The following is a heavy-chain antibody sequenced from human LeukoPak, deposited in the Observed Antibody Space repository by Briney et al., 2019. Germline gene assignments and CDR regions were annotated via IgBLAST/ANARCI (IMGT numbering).Heavy chain of an antibody. V-gene: IGHV1-58*02. Sequence: ASVKVSCKASGFTFTSSAMQWVRQARGQRLEWIGWIVVGSGNTNYAQKFQERVTITRDMSTSTAYMELSSLRSEDTAVYYCAAETGDRLRVDYWGQGTLVTVSP. CDR2: IVVGSGNT. D-gene: IGHD7-27*01. J-gene: IGHJ4*02. CDR1: GFTFTSSA. CDR3: AAETGDRLRVDY.